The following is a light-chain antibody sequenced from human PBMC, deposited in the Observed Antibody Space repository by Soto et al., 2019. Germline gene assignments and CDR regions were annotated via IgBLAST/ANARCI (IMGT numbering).Light chain of an antibody. CDR2: GAS. J-gene: IGKJ1*01. Sequence: EIVMTQSPATLSVSPGERATVSCRASQTVGSSLAWYQQQPGQAPRLLIFGASTRATGVPARFSGSGSGTEFTLTISSLQSEDFAVYYCQQSYNWWTFGQGTKVDIK. CDR3: QQSYNWWT. CDR1: QTVGSS. V-gene: IGKV3-15*01.